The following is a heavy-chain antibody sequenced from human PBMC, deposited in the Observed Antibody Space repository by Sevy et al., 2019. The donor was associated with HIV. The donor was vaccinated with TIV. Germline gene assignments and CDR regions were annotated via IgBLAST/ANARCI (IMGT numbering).Heavy chain of an antibody. D-gene: IGHD5-12*01. CDR1: GYTFTAYY. J-gene: IGHJ4*02. V-gene: IGHV1-2*02. CDR2: INPNSGDT. Sequence: ASVKVSCKASGYTFTAYYMHWVRQAPGQGLEWMGWINPNSGDTNYAQKFQGRVTMTRETSISKAYMELSRLRSDETAVYYCARDRGGGYNFAYWGQGTLVTVSS. CDR3: ARDRGGGYNFAY.